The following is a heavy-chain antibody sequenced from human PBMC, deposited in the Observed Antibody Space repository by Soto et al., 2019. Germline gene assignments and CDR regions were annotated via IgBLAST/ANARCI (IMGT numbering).Heavy chain of an antibody. CDR2: IYYSGST. CDR3: ARGSAVPPRRWMDV. J-gene: IGHJ6*02. CDR1: GGTISTYY. D-gene: IGHD2-2*01. V-gene: IGHV4-59*01. Sequence: QVRLQESGPGLVKPSETLSLTCTVSGGTISTYYWNWIRQPPGKGLEWIGYIYYSGSTNYNPSLRGRAILSVDTSKSWFSLRLDSLTAADTAVYYCARGSAVPPRRWMDVWGQGTTVTVSS.